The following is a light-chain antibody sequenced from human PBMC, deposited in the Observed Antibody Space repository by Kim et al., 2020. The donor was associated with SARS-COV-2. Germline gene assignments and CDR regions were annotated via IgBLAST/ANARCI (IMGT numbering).Light chain of an antibody. J-gene: IGKJ2*01. V-gene: IGKV1-16*02. CDR1: QGINNY. Sequence: SASFGDRVTITCRASQGINNYLAWFQQKPGKAPKSLIYGASTLHRGVPSKFSGRGFGTDFTLTISDLQPEDFASYYCQQYNGYPYTFGQGTKLEI. CDR3: QQYNGYPYT. CDR2: GAS.